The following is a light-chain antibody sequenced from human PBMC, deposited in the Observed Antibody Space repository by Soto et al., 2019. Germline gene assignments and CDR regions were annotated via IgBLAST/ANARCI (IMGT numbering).Light chain of an antibody. CDR1: QGISRT. Sequence: EIVMTQSPATLSVSPGETATLSCRASQGISRTLAWYQLKSGQAPRLLFYGASTRATGVPARFSGSGSGTEFTLTISSLQSEDSALYYCQHYNHWPQRSFGGGTKVDIK. CDR3: QHYNHWPQRS. J-gene: IGKJ4*01. CDR2: GAS. V-gene: IGKV3-15*01.